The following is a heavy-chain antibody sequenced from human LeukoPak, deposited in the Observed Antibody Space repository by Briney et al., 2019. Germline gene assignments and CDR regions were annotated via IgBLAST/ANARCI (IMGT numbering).Heavy chain of an antibody. J-gene: IGHJ5*02. CDR1: GIDVSSNY. V-gene: IGHV3-66*01. CDR3: AREVGA. D-gene: IGHD1-26*01. CDR2: TYVSGNT. Sequence: GGSLRLSCTVSGIDVSSNYISWVRQAPGKGLEWVSVTYVSGNTYYADSVKGRFIVSRDNSKNTSYLEMNSLRVEDTGVYYCAREVGAWGQGTLVTVSS.